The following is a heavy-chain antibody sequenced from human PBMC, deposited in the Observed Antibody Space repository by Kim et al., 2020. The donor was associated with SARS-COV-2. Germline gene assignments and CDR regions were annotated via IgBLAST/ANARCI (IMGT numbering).Heavy chain of an antibody. D-gene: IGHD1-26*01. Sequence: GGSLRLSCAASGFTFSDHYMDWVRQAPGKGLEWVGRTRNKANSYTTEYAASVKGRFTISRDDSKNSLYLQMNSLKTEDTAVYYCASSVIVGATFSAFDIWGQGTMVTVSS. V-gene: IGHV3-72*01. CDR2: TRNKANSYTT. J-gene: IGHJ3*02. CDR1: GFTFSDHY. CDR3: ASSVIVGATFSAFDI.